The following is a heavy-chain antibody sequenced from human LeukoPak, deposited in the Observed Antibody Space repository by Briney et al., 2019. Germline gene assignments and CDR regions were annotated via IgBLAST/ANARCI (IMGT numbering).Heavy chain of an antibody. CDR1: GFTFSSYA. CDR3: TTESRVPWQLLRVFDY. CDR2: VKSKNDGGTA. V-gene: IGHV3-15*01. J-gene: IGHJ4*02. Sequence: GGSLRLSCAASGFTFSSYAMSWVRQAPGKGLEWVGRVKSKNDGGTADYGAPVKGKFIISRDDSKNTLSLQMNSLKTEDTAVYYCTTESRVPWQLLRVFDYWGQGTLVTVSS. D-gene: IGHD1-26*01.